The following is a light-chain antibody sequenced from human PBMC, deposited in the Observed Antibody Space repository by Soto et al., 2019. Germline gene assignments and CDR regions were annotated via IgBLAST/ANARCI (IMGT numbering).Light chain of an antibody. V-gene: IGKV1-33*01. Sequence: DIQMTQSASSLSASVGDRVTITCQASQVISHYLNWYQQKPGKAPKLLIYDISTLEIGVPSRFSGSGSGTDFTFTITGLQPEDIATYYCQQYENLPYTFGQGKKLEI. CDR2: DIS. CDR3: QQYENLPYT. CDR1: QVISHY. J-gene: IGKJ2*01.